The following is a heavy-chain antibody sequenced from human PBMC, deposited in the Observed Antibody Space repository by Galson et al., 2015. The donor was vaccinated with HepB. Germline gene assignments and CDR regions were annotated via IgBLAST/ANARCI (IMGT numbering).Heavy chain of an antibody. Sequence: SLRLSCAVSGFSFRSYTMHWVRQAPGKGLEWMSSISYNGDTQNYVDSVKGRFTTSRDNSKSTLYLQMNGLGPEDTAVYYCAREDRNAYDFFDYWGQGTLVSVSP. CDR2: ISYNGDTQ. J-gene: IGHJ4*02. V-gene: IGHV3-30*04. D-gene: IGHD2-15*01. CDR3: AREDRNAYDFFDY. CDR1: GFSFRSYT.